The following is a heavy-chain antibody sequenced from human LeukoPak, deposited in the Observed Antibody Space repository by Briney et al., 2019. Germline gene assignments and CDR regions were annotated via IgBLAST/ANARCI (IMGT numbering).Heavy chain of an antibody. CDR1: GYTFTDYF. V-gene: IGHV1-69*13. J-gene: IGHJ5*02. Sequence: SVKVSCKASGYTFTDYFMHWVRQAPGQGLEWMGGIIPIFGTANYAQKFQGRVTITADESTSTAYMELSSLRSEDTAVYYCARGLPGWFDPWGQGTLVTVSS. CDR3: ARGLPGWFDP. D-gene: IGHD4-11*01. CDR2: IIPIFGTA.